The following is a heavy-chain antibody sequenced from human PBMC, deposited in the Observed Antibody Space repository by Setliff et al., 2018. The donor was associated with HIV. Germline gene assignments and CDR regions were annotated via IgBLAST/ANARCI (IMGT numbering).Heavy chain of an antibody. Sequence: ASVKVSCKASGYTFTDYYIHWVQRAPGKGLEWMGHIDPEDGETIYADNFQGRVTMTADRSTNTAYMELGSLRSEDTAVYYCARFVFRDSTDEYYRPPGDHPLYYFDYWAQGTLVTVSS. V-gene: IGHV1-69-2*01. CDR1: GYTFTDYY. CDR3: ARFVFRDSTDEYYRPPGDHPLYYFDY. D-gene: IGHD3-10*01. CDR2: IDPEDGET. J-gene: IGHJ4*02.